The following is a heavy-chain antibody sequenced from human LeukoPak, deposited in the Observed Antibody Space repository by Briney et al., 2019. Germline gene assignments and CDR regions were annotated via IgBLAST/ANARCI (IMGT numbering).Heavy chain of an antibody. CDR1: GFTFSSYW. CDR2: IHNDGSYT. Sequence: GGSLRLSCAASGFTFSSYWMHWVRQAPGKGLVWVSRIHNDGSYTTYADSVKGRFTVSRDNAKNTLYLQMNSLRAEDTAVYYCARDRDHCSSTSCYARDFDFWGQGTLVTVSS. J-gene: IGHJ4*02. CDR3: ARDRDHCSSTSCYARDFDF. V-gene: IGHV3-74*01. D-gene: IGHD2-2*01.